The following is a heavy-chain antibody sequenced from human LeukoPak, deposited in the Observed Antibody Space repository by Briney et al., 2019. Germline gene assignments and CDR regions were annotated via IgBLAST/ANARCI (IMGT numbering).Heavy chain of an antibody. V-gene: IGHV3-15*01. CDR3: TTWELLRGRFDY. CDR1: GFTFSNAW. Sequence: GGSLRLSCAASGFTFSNAWMSWVRQAPGKGLEWVGRIKSKTDGGTTDYAAPVKGRFTISRDDSINTLYLQMNSLKTEDTAVYYCTTWELLRGRFDYWGQGTLVTVSS. CDR2: IKSKTDGGTT. J-gene: IGHJ4*02. D-gene: IGHD1-26*01.